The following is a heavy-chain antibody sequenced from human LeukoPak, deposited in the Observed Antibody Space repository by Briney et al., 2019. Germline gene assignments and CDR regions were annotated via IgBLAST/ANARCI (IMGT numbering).Heavy chain of an antibody. D-gene: IGHD6-6*01. CDR1: GGSISSGSYY. CDR2: IYTSGST. V-gene: IGHV4-61*02. CDR3: AREYSSSSIYYYYYMDV. Sequence: SETLSLTCTVSGGSISSGSYYWSWIRQPAGKGLEGIGRIYTSGSTNYNPSLKSRVTISVDTSKNQFSLELSSVTAADKAVYYCAREYSSSSIYYYYYMDVWGKGTTVTVSS. J-gene: IGHJ6*03.